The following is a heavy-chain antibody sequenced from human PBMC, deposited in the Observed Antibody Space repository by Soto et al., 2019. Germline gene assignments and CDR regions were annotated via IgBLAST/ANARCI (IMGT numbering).Heavy chain of an antibody. D-gene: IGHD6-13*01. CDR2: IYYSGST. V-gene: IGHV4-59*08. CDR3: ASGDSSQFDY. Sequence: QVQLQESGPGLVKPSETLSLTCTVSGGSISSYYWSWIRQPPGKGLEWIGYIYYSGSTNYNPSLKSRVTISVDTSKNQFSLKLSSVTAADTAVYYCASGDSSQFDYWGQGTLVTVSS. CDR1: GGSISSYY. J-gene: IGHJ4*02.